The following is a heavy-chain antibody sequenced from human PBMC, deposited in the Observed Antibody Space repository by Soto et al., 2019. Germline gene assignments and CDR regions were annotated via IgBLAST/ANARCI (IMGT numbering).Heavy chain of an antibody. Sequence: GGSLRLSCAASGFTFSDYYMSWIRQAPGKGLEWIGYSSNSGSFTRYADSVKGRFSISRDNAKDSLYLQMNSLRGEDTAIYYCVRSGDNYNLLDYWGQGTPVTVSS. V-gene: IGHV3-11*06. CDR2: SSNSGSFT. CDR1: GFTFSDYY. D-gene: IGHD1-1*01. J-gene: IGHJ4*02. CDR3: VRSGDNYNLLDY.